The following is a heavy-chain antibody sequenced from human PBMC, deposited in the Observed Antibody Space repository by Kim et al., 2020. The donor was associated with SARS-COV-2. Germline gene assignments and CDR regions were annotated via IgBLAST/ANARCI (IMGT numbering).Heavy chain of an antibody. D-gene: IGHD5-18*01. CDR3: AKDKSGSYGYGGNDY. V-gene: IGHV3-30*18. J-gene: IGHJ4*02. CDR2: ISKDGRNK. CDR1: GFTFSSYG. Sequence: GGSLRLSCAASGFTFSSYGMHWVRQAPGKGLEGVAHISKDGRNKYYADSVKGRFTISRDNSKNTLYLQMNSLRAEDTAVYYCAKDKSGSYGYGGNDYWGQGTLVTVSS.